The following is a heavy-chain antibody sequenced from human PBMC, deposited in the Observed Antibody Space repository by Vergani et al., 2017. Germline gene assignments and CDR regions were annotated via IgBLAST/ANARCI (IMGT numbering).Heavy chain of an antibody. J-gene: IGHJ5*02. D-gene: IGHD3-10*01. V-gene: IGHV4-4*09. CDR3: GRVAYFYGLESRLLDL. CDR2: LSTTGGA. CDR1: RVSVTDYN. Sequence: QAQLQESGPGRVKPSDTLSLIRHVFRVSVTDYNCNWIRKAPGKGLEWIGSLSTTGGATHARNNPSLKSQVSISGDTSKNQFSLKLNSVTAADTAVYYCGRVAYFYGLESRLLDLWGQGILVTVSS.